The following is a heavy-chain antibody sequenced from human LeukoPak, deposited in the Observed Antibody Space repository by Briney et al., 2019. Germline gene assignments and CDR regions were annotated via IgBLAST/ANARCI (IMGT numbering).Heavy chain of an antibody. J-gene: IGHJ4*02. Sequence: PSETLSLACAVSGRSFSGYYWSWIRQPPGKGLEWIGEINHSGSTNYNPSLKSRVTISVDTSKNQFSLKLSSVTAADTAVYYCARAVPGANTRGGELDYWGQGTLVTVSS. CDR2: INHSGST. V-gene: IGHV4-34*01. CDR3: ARAVPGANTRGGELDY. CDR1: GRSFSGYY. D-gene: IGHD2-2*01.